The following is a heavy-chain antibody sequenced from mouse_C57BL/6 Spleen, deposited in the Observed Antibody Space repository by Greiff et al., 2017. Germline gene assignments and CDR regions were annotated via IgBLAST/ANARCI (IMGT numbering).Heavy chain of an antibody. CDR2: IDPETGGT. CDR1: GYTFTDYE. Sequence: VQLQQSGAELVRPGASVTLSCKASGYTFTDYEMHWVKQTPVHGLEWIGAIDPETGGTAYNQKFKGKAILTADKSSSTAYMELRSLTSEDSAVYYCTRGGLYDGGDYWGQGTTLTVSS. J-gene: IGHJ2*01. V-gene: IGHV1-15*01. D-gene: IGHD2-3*01. CDR3: TRGGLYDGGDY.